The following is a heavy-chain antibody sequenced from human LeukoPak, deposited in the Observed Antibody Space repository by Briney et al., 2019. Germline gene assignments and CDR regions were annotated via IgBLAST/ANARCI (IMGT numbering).Heavy chain of an antibody. CDR1: GFTFSNAW. J-gene: IGHJ4*02. CDR3: TTDKSPFGF. Sequence: GGSLRLSCAASGFTFSNAWMNWVREAPGKGLGWVGRIKSKTDGGTIDYAAPVKGRFTISRDDSKNTLDQQMNSLKSEDTAAYYCTTDKSPFGFWGQGALVTVSS. V-gene: IGHV3-15*01. CDR2: IKSKTDGGTI.